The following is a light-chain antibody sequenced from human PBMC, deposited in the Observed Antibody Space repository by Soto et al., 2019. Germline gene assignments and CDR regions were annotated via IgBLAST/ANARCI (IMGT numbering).Light chain of an antibody. J-gene: IGLJ2*01. CDR3: QSYDTSLSASV. Sequence: QSVLTQSPSVSGAPGQRVTTSCTGSSSNIGAGYAVHWYQQLPGTAPKLLIYDNTNRPSGVPDRFSGSESGTSASLAITGLQAEDEADYYCQSYDTSLSASVFGGGTKLTVL. V-gene: IGLV1-40*01. CDR2: DNT. CDR1: SSNIGAGYA.